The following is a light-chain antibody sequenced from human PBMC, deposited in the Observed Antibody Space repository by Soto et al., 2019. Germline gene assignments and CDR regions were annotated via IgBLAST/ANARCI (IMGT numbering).Light chain of an antibody. CDR2: DAS. Sequence: DIQMTQSPSTLSASVGDTVTITCRSSQSISRWLAWYQQKPGKAPKILISDASILENGVPSRFSGTGSGTEFTLTISNLQPDDFATYFCQQYNSGSLITFGQGRRLEIK. CDR3: QQYNSGSLIT. V-gene: IGKV1-5*01. CDR1: QSISRW. J-gene: IGKJ5*01.